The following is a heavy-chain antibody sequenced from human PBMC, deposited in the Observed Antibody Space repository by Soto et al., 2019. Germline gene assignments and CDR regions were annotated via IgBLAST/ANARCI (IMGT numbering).Heavy chain of an antibody. CDR3: ARGPYCLNGRCFPNWFDS. J-gene: IGHJ5*01. V-gene: IGHV4-30-4*01. CDR2: IYKSTTT. Sequence: PSETLSLTCSVSSDSISTVDYFWAWIRQPPGQALEYIGYIYKSTTTYYNPSFESRVAISLDTSKSQFSLNVTSVTAADTAVYFCARGPYCLNGRCFPNWFDSWGQGTLVTVYS. CDR1: SDSISTVDYF. D-gene: IGHD2-21*01.